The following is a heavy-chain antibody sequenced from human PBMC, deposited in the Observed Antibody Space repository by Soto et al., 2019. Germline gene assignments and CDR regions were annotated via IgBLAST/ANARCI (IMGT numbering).Heavy chain of an antibody. V-gene: IGHV1-58*01. Sequence: QMRLVQSGPEVKKPGTSVKVSCKASTFTFTSSAVPWVRQARGQRLGWIGWIVVGRGNTKYAQTFQERITITRDMSSGTAYLELSTLRSEDTAVYYCATHREGATYYFDSWGQGTLLTVSS. D-gene: IGHD1-26*01. CDR1: TFTFTSSA. J-gene: IGHJ4*02. CDR3: ATHREGATYYFDS. CDR2: IVVGRGNT.